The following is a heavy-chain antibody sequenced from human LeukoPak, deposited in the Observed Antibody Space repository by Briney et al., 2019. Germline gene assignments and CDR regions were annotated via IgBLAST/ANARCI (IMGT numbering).Heavy chain of an antibody. CDR3: AGRRYNCVWGSYRQTPIDY. Sequence: SETLSLTCAVYGGSFSGYYWSWIRQPPGKGLEWIGEINHSGSTNYNPSLKSRVTISVDTSKNQFSLKLSSVTAADTAVYYCAGRRYNCVWGSYRQTPIDYWGQGTLVTVSS. D-gene: IGHD3-16*02. V-gene: IGHV4-34*01. CDR2: INHSGST. CDR1: GGSFSGYY. J-gene: IGHJ4*02.